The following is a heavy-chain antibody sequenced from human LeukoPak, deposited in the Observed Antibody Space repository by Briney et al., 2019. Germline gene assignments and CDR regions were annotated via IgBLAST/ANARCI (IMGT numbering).Heavy chain of an antibody. CDR2: INGNGPAT. J-gene: IGHJ6*03. D-gene: IGHD1-26*01. Sequence: PGGSLRLSCVASGFTFNNYAVHWVRQAPGKGLEWVSTINGNGPATYYADSFKGRFLISRDDSKSTVYLRMNKLRVEDSGLYYCANGLAASGNFLLRDYYYFIDVWGKGTTVIVS. CDR1: GFTFNNYA. CDR3: ANGLAASGNFLLRDYYYFIDV. V-gene: IGHV3-23*01.